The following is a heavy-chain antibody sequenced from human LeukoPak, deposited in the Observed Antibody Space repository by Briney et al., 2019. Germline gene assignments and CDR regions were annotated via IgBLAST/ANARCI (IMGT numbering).Heavy chain of an antibody. Sequence: PGRSLRLSCAGSGFIFNNYAMHWVRQPPGKGLEWVSGISWNSGSIGYADSVKGRFTISRDNAKNSLYLQMNSLRAEDTALYYCAKDRYYDSSGSFDYWGQGTLVTVSS. CDR1: GFIFNNYA. CDR2: ISWNSGSI. D-gene: IGHD3-22*01. CDR3: AKDRYYDSSGSFDY. J-gene: IGHJ4*02. V-gene: IGHV3-9*01.